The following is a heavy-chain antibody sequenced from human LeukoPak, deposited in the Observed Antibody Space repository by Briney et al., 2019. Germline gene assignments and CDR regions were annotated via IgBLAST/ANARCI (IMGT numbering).Heavy chain of an antibody. CDR2: IYYSGST. D-gene: IGHD3-9*01. V-gene: IGHV4-59*01. Sequence: SETLSLTCTVSGGSISSYYWSWIRQPPGKGLEWLGYIYYSGSTNYNPSLKSRVTISVDTSKNQFSLKLSSVTAADTAVYYCAAHSGGYDILTGYYRDYWYFDLWGRGTLVTVSS. CDR1: GGSISSYY. J-gene: IGHJ2*01. CDR3: AAHSGGYDILTGYYRDYWYFDL.